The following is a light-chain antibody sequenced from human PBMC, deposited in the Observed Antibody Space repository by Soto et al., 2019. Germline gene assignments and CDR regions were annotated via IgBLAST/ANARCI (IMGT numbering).Light chain of an antibody. J-gene: IGKJ1*01. Sequence: EIVLTQSPGTLSLSPGERATLSCRASQSVSINDVAWYQQRPGQAPRLLIYGASGRATGIPDRFSGSESGTDFTLTISRVEAEDSAVYFCQQYGTSPRTLGQGTKVDI. CDR1: QSVSIND. CDR3: QQYGTSPRT. CDR2: GAS. V-gene: IGKV3-20*01.